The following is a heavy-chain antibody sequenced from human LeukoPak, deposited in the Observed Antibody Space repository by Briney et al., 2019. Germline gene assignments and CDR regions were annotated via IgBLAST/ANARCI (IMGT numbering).Heavy chain of an antibody. CDR2: ISGSGGST. Sequence: PGGSLRLSCAASGFTFSSYAMSWVRQAPGKGLEWVSAISGSGGSTYYADSVKGRFNISRDNSKNTLYLQMNSLRAEDTAVYYCARSSYYYDSSGYYSDAFDIWGQGTMVTVSS. CDR3: ARSSYYYDSSGYYSDAFDI. V-gene: IGHV3-23*01. CDR1: GFTFSSYA. J-gene: IGHJ3*02. D-gene: IGHD3-22*01.